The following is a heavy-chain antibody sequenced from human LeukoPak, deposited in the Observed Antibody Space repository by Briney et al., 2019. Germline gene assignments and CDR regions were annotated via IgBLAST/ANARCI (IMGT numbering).Heavy chain of an antibody. CDR3: AKGSSTTCPCYRDH. V-gene: IGHV3-9*01. D-gene: IGHD2-2*01. CDR2: ISWNSGSI. J-gene: IGHJ4*02. Sequence: PGRSLRLSCAASGFTFDDYAMHWVRQAPGKGLEWVSGISWNSGSIGYADSVKGRFTISRDNAKNSLYLQMNSLRAEDTAVYYCAKGSSTTCPCYRDHWGQGTLVTVSS. CDR1: GFTFDDYA.